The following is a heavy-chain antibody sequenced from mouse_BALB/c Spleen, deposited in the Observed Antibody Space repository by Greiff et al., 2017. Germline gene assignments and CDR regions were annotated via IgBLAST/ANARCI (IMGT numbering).Heavy chain of an antibody. CDR3: ARDSIITTVVSTES. CDR2: IDPANGNT. Sequence: EVQLQQSGAELVKPGASVKLSCTASGFNIKDTYMHWVKQRPEQGLEWIGRIDPANGNTKYDPKFQGKATITADTSSNTAYLQLSSLTSEDTAVYYCARDSIITTVVSTESWGDGTTLTVSP. J-gene: IGHJ2*01. V-gene: IGHV14-3*02. CDR1: GFNIKDTY. D-gene: IGHD1-1*01.